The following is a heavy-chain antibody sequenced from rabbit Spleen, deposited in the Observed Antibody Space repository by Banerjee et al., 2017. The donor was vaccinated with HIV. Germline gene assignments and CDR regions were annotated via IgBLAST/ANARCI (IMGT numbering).Heavy chain of an antibody. CDR2: IYAGSSDST. J-gene: IGHJ6*01. CDR1: GFSFSDRDV. V-gene: IGHV1S45*01. D-gene: IGHD8-1*01. CDR3: ARDAGTSFSTYGMDL. Sequence: QEQLVESGGGLVQPEGSLTLTCKASGFSFSDRDVMCWVRQAPGRGLEWIACIYAGSSDSTYSATWAKGRFTLSKTSSTTVTLQMTSLTAADTATYFCARDAGTSFSTYGMDLWGPGTLVTVS.